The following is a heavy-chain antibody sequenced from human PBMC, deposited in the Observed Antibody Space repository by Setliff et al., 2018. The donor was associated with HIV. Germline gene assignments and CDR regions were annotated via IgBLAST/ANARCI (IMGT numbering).Heavy chain of an antibody. Sequence: PSETLSLTCTVSGGSISSYYWSWIRQPAGKGLEWIGRIYTSGSTNYNPSLKSRVTMSVDTSKNQFSLNLTSVTAADTAVYYCARVASWGGRGYLDIWGQGSLVTVSS. V-gene: IGHV4-4*07. CDR2: IYTSGST. CDR3: ARVASWGGRGYLDI. J-gene: IGHJ4*02. CDR1: GGSISSYY. D-gene: IGHD3-16*01.